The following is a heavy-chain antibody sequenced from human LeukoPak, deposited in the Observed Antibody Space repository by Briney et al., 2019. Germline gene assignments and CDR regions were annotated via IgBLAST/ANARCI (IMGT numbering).Heavy chain of an antibody. CDR2: ISSSSSYI. V-gene: IGHV3-21*01. J-gene: IGHJ4*02. Sequence: GGSLRLSCAASGFTFSSYSMNWVRQAPGKGLEWVSSISSSSSYIYYPDSVKGRFTISRDNAKKSLYLQMNSLRAEDTAVYYRARWYSGSQYFDYWGQGTLVTVSS. CDR1: GFTFSSYS. CDR3: ARWYSGSQYFDY. D-gene: IGHD1-26*01.